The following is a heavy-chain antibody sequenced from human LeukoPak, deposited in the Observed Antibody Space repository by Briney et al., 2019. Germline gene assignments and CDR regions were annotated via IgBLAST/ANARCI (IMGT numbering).Heavy chain of an antibody. Sequence: SETLSLTCTVSGGSISSYYWSWIRQPPGKGLEWIGYIYYSGSTNYNPSLKSRVTISVDTSKNQFSLKLSSVTAADTAVYYCAREQVVGGWLRPADAFDIWGQGTMVTVSS. CDR1: GGSISSYY. J-gene: IGHJ3*02. CDR3: AREQVVGGWLRPADAFDI. CDR2: IYYSGST. D-gene: IGHD5-12*01. V-gene: IGHV4-59*01.